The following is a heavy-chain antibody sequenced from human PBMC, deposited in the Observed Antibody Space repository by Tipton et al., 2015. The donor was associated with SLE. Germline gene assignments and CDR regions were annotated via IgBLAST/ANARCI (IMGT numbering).Heavy chain of an antibody. CDR3: ARDLRLNFDYCFDS. V-gene: IGHV4-59*02. Sequence: TLSLTCTVTGGSVSSFHWSWIRQPPGKGLEWIGYIFYSGSTNTNPSLKNRVTMSVDMSKNQFSLKLTTVTAADSAVYYCARDLRLNFDYCFDSWGQVTLVTLAS. D-gene: IGHD1-7*01. J-gene: IGHJ4*02. CDR2: IFYSGST. CDR1: GGSVSSFH.